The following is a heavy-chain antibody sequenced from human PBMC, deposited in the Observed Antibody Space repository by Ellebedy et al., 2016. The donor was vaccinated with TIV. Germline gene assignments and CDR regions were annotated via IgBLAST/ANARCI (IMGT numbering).Heavy chain of an antibody. V-gene: IGHV3-48*02. D-gene: IGHD6-13*01. Sequence: GGSLRLXXAASGFTFSSYSMNWVRQAPGKRLEWVSYISSSSSTIYYADSVKGRFTISRDNAKNSLYLQMNSLRDEDTAVYYCARDRGAAADPFFDYWGQGTLVTVSS. J-gene: IGHJ4*02. CDR3: ARDRGAAADPFFDY. CDR2: ISSSSSTI. CDR1: GFTFSSYS.